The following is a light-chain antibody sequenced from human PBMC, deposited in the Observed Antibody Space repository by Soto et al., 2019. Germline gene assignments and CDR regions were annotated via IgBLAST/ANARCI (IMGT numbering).Light chain of an antibody. CDR3: CSYTTNGSYV. V-gene: IGLV2-14*01. J-gene: IGLJ1*01. Sequence: QSVLTQPASVSGSPGQSITISCTGTSSDVGGYNFVSWYQHYPAKAPKLIIYEVSNRPSGVSARFSGSKSGNTASLTISGLQAEDEAVYYCCSYTTNGSYVFGTGTKLTVL. CDR1: SSDVGGYNF. CDR2: EVS.